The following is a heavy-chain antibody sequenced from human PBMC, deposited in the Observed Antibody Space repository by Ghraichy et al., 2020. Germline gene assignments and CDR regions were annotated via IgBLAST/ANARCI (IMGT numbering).Heavy chain of an antibody. D-gene: IGHD6-6*01. V-gene: IGHV4-39*07. J-gene: IGHJ2*01. Sequence: QTLSLTCTVSGGSISNSYYYWGWIRQPPGKGLEWIGNIFYSGTTYYNPSLRGRVAVSVDTSKNQFSLKLSSVTAADTAVYYCASLIAASDHWYFHLWGRGTLVTVSS. CDR2: IFYSGTT. CDR1: GGSISNSYYY. CDR3: ASLIAASDHWYFHL.